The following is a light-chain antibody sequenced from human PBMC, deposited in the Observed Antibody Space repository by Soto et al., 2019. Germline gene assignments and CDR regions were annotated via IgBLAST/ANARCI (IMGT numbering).Light chain of an antibody. CDR1: SSDIGSYNF. J-gene: IGLJ2*01. CDR2: EVS. V-gene: IGLV2-8*01. CDR3: TSYAGGNILV. Sequence: QSALTQPASASGSPGQSVTISCTGTSSDIGSYNFVSWYQQHPGKAPKLMIYEVSKRPSGVPDRFSGSKSGNTASLTVSGLQADDDADYYCTSYAGGNILVFGGGTKLTVL.